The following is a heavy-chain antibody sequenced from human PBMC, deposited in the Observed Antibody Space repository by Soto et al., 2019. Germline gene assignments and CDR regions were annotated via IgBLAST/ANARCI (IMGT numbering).Heavy chain of an antibody. CDR2: IFPIFDRA. D-gene: IGHD3-10*01. CDR1: GGTFNSHT. V-gene: IGHV1-69*13. J-gene: IGHJ4*02. CDR3: ARDLEFRDGNISHLDY. Sequence: SVKVSCKXSGGTFNSHTFNWVRQAPGQGLEWMGGIFPIFDRANYAQKFRGRLTITADESTRTVYLELSSLRSDDTAVYYCARDLEFRDGNISHLDYWGQGTLVTVSS.